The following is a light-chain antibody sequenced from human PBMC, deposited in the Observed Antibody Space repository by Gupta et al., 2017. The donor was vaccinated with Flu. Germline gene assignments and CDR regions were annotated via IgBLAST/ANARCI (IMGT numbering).Light chain of an antibody. CDR2: RDN. CDR3: QTWDSSTAV. CDR1: KLGNKF. Sequence: SYELTQPPSVSVSPGQPASITCSGDKLGNKFACWYQQKPGQSPVLVIYRDNKRPSGIPERFSGSSSGNTVTLTISGTQARDEADYYCQTWDSSTAVFGTGTKVTVL. V-gene: IGLV3-1*01. J-gene: IGLJ1*01.